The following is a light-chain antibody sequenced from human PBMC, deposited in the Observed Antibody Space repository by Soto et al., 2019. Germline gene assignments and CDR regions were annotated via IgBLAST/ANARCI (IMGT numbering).Light chain of an antibody. J-gene: IGLJ1*01. Sequence: QAVVTQAPSVSGTPGQRITISCSGSSSNIGSNPVSWYRQLPGTAPKLLIYDNNQRPSGVPDRFSGSKSGTSASLAISGLQSDDEVDYYCAAWDDSLNAYVFGTGTKLTVL. V-gene: IGLV1-44*01. CDR2: DNN. CDR1: SSNIGSNP. CDR3: AAWDDSLNAYV.